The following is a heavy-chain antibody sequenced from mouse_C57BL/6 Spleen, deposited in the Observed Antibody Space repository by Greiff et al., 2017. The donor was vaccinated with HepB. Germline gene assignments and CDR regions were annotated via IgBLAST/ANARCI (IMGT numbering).Heavy chain of an antibody. D-gene: IGHD1-1*02. CDR3: ARGGIGSYYFDY. Sequence: EVQLMESGPGLVKPSQSLSLTCSVTGYSITSGYYWNWIRQFPGNKLEWMGYISYDGSNNYNPSLKNRISITRDTSKNQFFLKLNSVTTEDTATYYCARGGIGSYYFDYWGQGTTLTVSS. J-gene: IGHJ2*01. V-gene: IGHV3-6*01. CDR1: GYSITSGYY. CDR2: ISYDGSN.